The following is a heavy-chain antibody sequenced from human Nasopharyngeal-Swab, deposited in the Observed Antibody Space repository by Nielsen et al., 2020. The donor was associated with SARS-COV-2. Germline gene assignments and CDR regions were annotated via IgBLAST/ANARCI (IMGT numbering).Heavy chain of an antibody. V-gene: IGHV3-11*03. CDR1: GFIFSDYY. Sequence: SWAASGFIFSDYYMSLSRPAPGKGQELVSNISNSGSSTNYADSLRSRFTISRDNAKNSLYQQMSSLRADSTAVYYCAGGNSADHWGQGTLVTVSS. CDR2: ISNSGSST. J-gene: IGHJ4*02. D-gene: IGHD4-23*01. CDR3: AGGNSADH.